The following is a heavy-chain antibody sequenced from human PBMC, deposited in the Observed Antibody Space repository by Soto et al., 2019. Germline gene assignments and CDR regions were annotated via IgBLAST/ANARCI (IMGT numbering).Heavy chain of an antibody. D-gene: IGHD3-3*01. CDR3: AKDKNPDFPHVDRGNYFDY. J-gene: IGHJ4*02. Sequence: GGSLRLSCAASGFTFSSYGMHWVRQAPGKGLEWVAVISYDGSNKYYADSVKGRFTISRDNSKNTLYLQMNSLRAEDTAVYYCAKDKNPDFPHVDRGNYFDYWGQGTLVTVSS. V-gene: IGHV3-30*18. CDR2: ISYDGSNK. CDR1: GFTFSSYG.